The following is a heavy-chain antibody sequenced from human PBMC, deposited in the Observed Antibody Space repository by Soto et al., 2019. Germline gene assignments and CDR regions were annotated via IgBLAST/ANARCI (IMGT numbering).Heavy chain of an antibody. D-gene: IGHD1-7*01. CDR2: IVPIFRTT. V-gene: IGHV1-69*12. CDR3: AREASAPGTFREDASDI. CDR1: GDTFSNYA. Sequence: QVQLVQSGAEVKKSGSSVKVACKVSGDTFSNYAINWVRRAPAQGLEWMGAIVPIFRTTNYAQKFQGRVTITADESTITAYMELSRLRSDDTATYYCAREASAPGTFREDASDIWGQGTKVTVSS. J-gene: IGHJ3*02.